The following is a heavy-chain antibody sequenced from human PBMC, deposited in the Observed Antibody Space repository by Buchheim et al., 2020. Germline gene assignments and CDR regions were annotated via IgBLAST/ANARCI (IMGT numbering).Heavy chain of an antibody. V-gene: IGHV3-30*04. CDR3: ARDGEAYGDYFQLDY. CDR2: ISYDGSNK. CDR1: GFTFSSYA. Sequence: QVQLVESGGGVVQPGRSLRLSCAASGFTFSSYAMHWVRQAPGKGLEWVAVISYDGSNKYYADSVKGRFTISRDNSKKTLYLQMNSLRAEDTAVYYCARDGEAYGDYFQLDYWGQGTL. J-gene: IGHJ4*02. D-gene: IGHD4-17*01.